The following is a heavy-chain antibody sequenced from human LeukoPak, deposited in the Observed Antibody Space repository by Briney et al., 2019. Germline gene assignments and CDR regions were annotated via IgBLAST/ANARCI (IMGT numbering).Heavy chain of an antibody. V-gene: IGHV3-30*03. D-gene: IGHD4-17*01. J-gene: IGHJ4*02. CDR2: ISYDGKVT. Sequence: GGSLRLSCEASGFTFSSYGMHWVRQAPGKGLEWVAVISYDGKVTYYADSVKGRFTISRDNSRNTLFLQMNSLRAEDTAVYYCVRVLTVTFDSWGQGTLVTVSS. CDR1: GFTFSSYG. CDR3: VRVLTVTFDS.